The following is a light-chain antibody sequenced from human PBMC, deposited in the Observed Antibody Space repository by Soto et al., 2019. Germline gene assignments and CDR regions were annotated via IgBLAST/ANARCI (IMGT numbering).Light chain of an antibody. CDR3: QQRSNWLT. Sequence: EIVLTQSPATLSLSPGERATLSCRASQSVSIYLAWYQQKSGQAPRLLIYDASNRATGIPARFSGSGSGTDFTLTISSLEPEDFAVYYCQQRSNWLTFGGGTKVDIK. CDR1: QSVSIY. CDR2: DAS. V-gene: IGKV3-11*01. J-gene: IGKJ4*01.